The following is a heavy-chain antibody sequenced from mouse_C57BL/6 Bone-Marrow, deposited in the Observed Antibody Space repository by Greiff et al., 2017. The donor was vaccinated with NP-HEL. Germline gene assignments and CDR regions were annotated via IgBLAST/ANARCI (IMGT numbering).Heavy chain of an antibody. Sequence: QVQLQQSGAELVKPGASVKISCKASGYAFSSSWMNGVKQRPGRGLEWMGQIYPGDGDTNYNGKFKGKATLTADKSSSTAYMQLSSLTSEDSAVYFCAKDWNYFDYWGQGTTLTVSS. CDR1: GYAFSSSW. D-gene: IGHD4-1*01. CDR3: AKDWNYFDY. V-gene: IGHV1-80*01. J-gene: IGHJ2*01. CDR2: IYPGDGDT.